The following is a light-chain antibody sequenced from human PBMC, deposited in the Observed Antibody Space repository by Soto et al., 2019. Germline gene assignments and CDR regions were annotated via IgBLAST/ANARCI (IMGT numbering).Light chain of an antibody. Sequence: QSVLTQPASVSGSPGQSITISCTGTSSDIGGYNYVSWYQQHPGKAPKLIIFDVSNRPSGASNRFSGSKSGNTASLTISGLQAEDGADYYCSSYTTSNTVDLFGGGTKVTVL. J-gene: IGLJ2*01. CDR2: DVS. CDR3: SSYTTSNTVDL. V-gene: IGLV2-14*01. CDR1: SSDIGGYNY.